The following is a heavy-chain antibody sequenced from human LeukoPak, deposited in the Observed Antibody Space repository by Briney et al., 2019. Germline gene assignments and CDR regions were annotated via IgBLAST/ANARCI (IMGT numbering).Heavy chain of an antibody. CDR2: IGVYNGYT. V-gene: IGHV1-18*01. CDR3: ARELDERVLDY. CDR1: GYSFTNYG. D-gene: IGHD1-1*01. J-gene: IGHJ4*02. Sequence: ASVKVSCKASGYSFTNYGISWVRQAPGQGLEWMGWIGVYNGYTDYSQKFQGRVTMTTDTSTSTAYMEVRSLRSDDTAVYYCARELDERVLDYWGQGTLVTVSS.